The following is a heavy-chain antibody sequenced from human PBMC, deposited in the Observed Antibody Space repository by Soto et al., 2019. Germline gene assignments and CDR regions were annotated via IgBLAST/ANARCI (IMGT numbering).Heavy chain of an antibody. J-gene: IGHJ4*02. D-gene: IGHD3-10*01. CDR2: IIPILGIA. Sequence: ASVKVSCTASGGTFSSYTISWVRQAPGQGLEWMGRIIPILGIANYAQKFQGRVTITADKSTNTAYMQLSSLRSEDTAIYYCAASYGSGYRAFDYWGQGALVTVSS. CDR3: AASYGSGYRAFDY. CDR1: GGTFSSYT. V-gene: IGHV1-69*02.